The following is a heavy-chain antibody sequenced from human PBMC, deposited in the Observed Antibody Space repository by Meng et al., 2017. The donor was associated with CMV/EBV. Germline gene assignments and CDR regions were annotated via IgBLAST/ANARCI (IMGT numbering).Heavy chain of an antibody. D-gene: IGHD3-3*01. Sequence: GGSLRLSCAASGFTFSSYWMSWVRQAPGKGLEWVANIKQDGSEKYYMDSVKGRFTISRDNGKNSLYLQMNSLRVGDTAVYHCARDGGGLSGLWSGYDHWGQGALVTVSS. J-gene: IGHJ4*02. CDR2: IKQDGSEK. CDR1: GFTFSSYW. V-gene: IGHV3-7*01. CDR3: ARDGGGLSGLWSGYDH.